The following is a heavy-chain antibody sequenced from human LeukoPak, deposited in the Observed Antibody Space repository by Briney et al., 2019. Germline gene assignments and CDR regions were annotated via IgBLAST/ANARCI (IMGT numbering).Heavy chain of an antibody. CDR3: ARKEGYSYGEVWFDP. Sequence: SETLSLTCTVSGGSISSYYWSWIRQPPGKGLEWIGYIYYSGSTNYSPSLKSRVTISVDTSKNQFSLKLSSVTAADTAVYYCARKEGYSYGEVWFDPWGQGTLVTVSS. CDR2: IYYSGST. D-gene: IGHD5-18*01. J-gene: IGHJ5*02. V-gene: IGHV4-59*01. CDR1: GGSISSYY.